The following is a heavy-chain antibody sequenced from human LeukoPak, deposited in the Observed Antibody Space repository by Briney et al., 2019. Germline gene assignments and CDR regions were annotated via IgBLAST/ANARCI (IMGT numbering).Heavy chain of an antibody. CDR2: IDPESGER. CDR1: GYTFTEMS. CDR3: ADFGVVTNWFDP. J-gene: IGHJ5*02. D-gene: IGHD3-3*01. Sequence: GASVKVSCKVSGYTFTEMSIHWVRQTPGKGLELLGGIDPESGERVYAQNFRGRVTMSEDTSTDTAYMEVSSLRSEDTAIYYCADFGVVTNWFDPWGQGTLVTVSS. V-gene: IGHV1-24*01.